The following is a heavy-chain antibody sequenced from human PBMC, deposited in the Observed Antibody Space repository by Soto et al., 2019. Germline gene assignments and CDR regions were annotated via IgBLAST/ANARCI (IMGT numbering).Heavy chain of an antibody. CDR1: GFTFSSYA. D-gene: IGHD4-4*01. CDR2: ISYDGSNK. V-gene: IGHV3-30-3*01. J-gene: IGHJ2*01. CDR3: ARPLWRDDYNWGYFDL. Sequence: GGSLRLSCAASGFTFSSYAIHWVRQAPAKGLERVAVISYDGSNKYYADSVKGRFTISRDNSKNTLYLQMNSLRTEDTAVYYCARPLWRDDYNWGYFDLWGRGTLVTVSS.